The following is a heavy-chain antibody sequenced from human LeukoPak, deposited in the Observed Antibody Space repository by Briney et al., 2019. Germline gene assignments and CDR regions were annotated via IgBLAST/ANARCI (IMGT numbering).Heavy chain of an antibody. Sequence: PGGSLRLSCAASGFTVSSNYMSWVRQAPGKGLEWVSVIYSGGSTYYADSVKGRFTISRDNSKNTLYLQMNSLRAEDTAVYYCARAAYCTNGVCYVGHYYFDYWGQGTLVTVSS. CDR2: IYSGGST. D-gene: IGHD2-8*01. V-gene: IGHV3-53*01. CDR3: ARAAYCTNGVCYVGHYYFDY. CDR1: GFTVSSNY. J-gene: IGHJ4*02.